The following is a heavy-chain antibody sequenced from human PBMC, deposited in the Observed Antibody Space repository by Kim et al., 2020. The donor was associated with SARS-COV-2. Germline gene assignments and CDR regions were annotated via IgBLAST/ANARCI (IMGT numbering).Heavy chain of an antibody. V-gene: IGHV3-23*01. Sequence: LSLTCAASGFTFSSYAMSWVRQAPGKGLEWVSAISGSGGSTYYADSVKGRFTISRDNSKNTLYLQMNSLRAEDTAVYYCATGDYYDSSGYYRTDFDYWGQGTLVTVSS. D-gene: IGHD3-22*01. CDR3: ATGDYYDSSGYYRTDFDY. CDR1: GFTFSSYA. CDR2: ISGSGGST. J-gene: IGHJ4*02.